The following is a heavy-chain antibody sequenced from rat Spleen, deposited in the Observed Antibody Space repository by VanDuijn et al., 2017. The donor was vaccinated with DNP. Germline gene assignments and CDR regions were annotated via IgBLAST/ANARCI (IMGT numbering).Heavy chain of an antibody. Sequence: GFNFNDYWMGWVRQAPGKGLEWIGEINKDSNIINYTPSLKDKFTISRDNAQNTLYLQMSKLGSEDTAIYYCTTRGDGYDNWFAYWGQGTLVTVSS. V-gene: IGHV4-2*01. CDR2: INKDSNII. CDR1: GFNFNDYW. D-gene: IGHD1-4*01. J-gene: IGHJ3*01. CDR3: TTRGDGYDNWFAY.